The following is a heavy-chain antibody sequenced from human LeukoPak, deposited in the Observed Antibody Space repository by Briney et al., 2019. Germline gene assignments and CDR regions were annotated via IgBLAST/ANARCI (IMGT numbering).Heavy chain of an antibody. CDR2: IHTSGST. D-gene: IGHD6-19*01. V-gene: IGHV4-4*07. J-gene: IGHJ4*02. Sequence: SETLSLTCSVSGGSFTSYYWSWIRQPAGKGLEWIGRIHTSGSTDYNPPLKTRVTMSVDTSKNQFSLKLTSVTAADTAVYYCARELYGSGLGPLWYWGQGTLVTVSS. CDR1: GGSFTSYY. CDR3: ARELYGSGLGPLWY.